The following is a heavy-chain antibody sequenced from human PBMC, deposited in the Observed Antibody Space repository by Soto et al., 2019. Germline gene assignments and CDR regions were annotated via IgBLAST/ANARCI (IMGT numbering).Heavy chain of an antibody. CDR3: TRHAEYDDSSGKVSFDI. Sequence: GESLKISCAASGFTFSGSAMHWVRQASGKGLEWVGRIRSKANSYATAYAASVKGRFTISRDDSKNTAYLQMNSLKTEDTAVYYCTRHAEYDDSSGKVSFDIWGKGTMVTVSS. CDR1: GFTFSGSA. V-gene: IGHV3-73*01. CDR2: IRSKANSYAT. J-gene: IGHJ3*02. D-gene: IGHD3-22*01.